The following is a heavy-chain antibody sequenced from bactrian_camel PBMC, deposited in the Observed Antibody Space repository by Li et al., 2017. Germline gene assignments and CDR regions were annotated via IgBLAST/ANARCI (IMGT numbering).Heavy chain of an antibody. CDR3: ARGGYGGTWYNEFAY. CDR1: GFTFSSYW. CDR2: ISASGGTT. D-gene: IGHD6*01. J-gene: IGHJ4*01. Sequence: HVQLVESGGGSVQPGGSLTLSCAASGFTFSSYWMYWVRQAPGKGLEWVSAISASGGTTIYADSVKGRFTISRDNAKNTVYLQMSSLKPEDTAVYYCARGGYGGTWYNEFAYWGQGTQVTVS. V-gene: IGHV3S1*01.